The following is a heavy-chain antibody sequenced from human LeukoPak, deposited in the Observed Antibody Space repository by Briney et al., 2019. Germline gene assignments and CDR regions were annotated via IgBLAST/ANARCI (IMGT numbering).Heavy chain of an antibody. CDR3: ARSGPFGGVIAIDY. CDR2: MNPNSGNT. D-gene: IGHD3-16*02. J-gene: IGHJ4*02. CDR1: GYTFTSYD. Sequence: ASVKVSCKASGYTFTSYDINWVRQVTGQGLEWMGWMNPNSGNTGYAQKFQGRVTMTRNTSISTSYMELSSLRSEDTAVYYCARSGPFGGVIAIDYWGQGTLVTVSS. V-gene: IGHV1-8*01.